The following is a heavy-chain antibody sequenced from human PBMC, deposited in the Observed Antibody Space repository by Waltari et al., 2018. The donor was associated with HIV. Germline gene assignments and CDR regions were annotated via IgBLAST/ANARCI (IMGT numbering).Heavy chain of an antibody. CDR1: GFTFSSYA. CDR2: ISYDGSNK. V-gene: IGHV3-30*01. D-gene: IGHD3-16*01. J-gene: IGHJ6*02. Sequence: QVQLVESGGGVVQPGGSLRLSCAASGFTFSSYAMHWVRQAPGKGLEWVAVISYDGSNKYYADSVKGRFTISRDNSKNTLYLQMNSLRAEDTAVYYCARDPRFIRYYGMDVWGQGTTVTVSS. CDR3: ARDPRFIRYYGMDV.